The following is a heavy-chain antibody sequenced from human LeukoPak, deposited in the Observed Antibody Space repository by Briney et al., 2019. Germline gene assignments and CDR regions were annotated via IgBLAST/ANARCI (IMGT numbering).Heavy chain of an antibody. CDR1: GFTFSNYW. CDR2: IKGDGSYK. CDR3: ARDHKMAKPNRVRPNAGGY. Sequence: GGSLRLSCAASGFTFSNYWMSWVRQAPGKGLEWVANIKGDGSYKYYVDSVKGRFTISRDNAKSSVYLQMNTLRSEDTAVYYCARDHKMAKPNRVRPNAGGYWGQGTLVTVSS. J-gene: IGHJ4*02. D-gene: IGHD5-24*01. V-gene: IGHV3-7*03.